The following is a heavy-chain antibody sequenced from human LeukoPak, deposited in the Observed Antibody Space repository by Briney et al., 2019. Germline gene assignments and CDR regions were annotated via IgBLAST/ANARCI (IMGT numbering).Heavy chain of an antibody. CDR3: ARVRGVTNNWFAP. Sequence: GGSLRLSCAASGFTFSDHYMDWVRKAPVKVLELVGRIRNKANSYTTEYAASVKGRFTISRDDSKTSLYLQMNSLKTEDTAVYYCARVRGVTNNWFAPWGQGTLVTVSS. D-gene: IGHD3-10*01. CDR2: IRNKANSYTT. J-gene: IGHJ5*02. V-gene: IGHV3-72*01. CDR1: GFTFSDHY.